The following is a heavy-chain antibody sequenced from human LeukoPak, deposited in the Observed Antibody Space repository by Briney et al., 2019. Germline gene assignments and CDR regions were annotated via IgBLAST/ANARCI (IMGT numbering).Heavy chain of an antibody. D-gene: IGHD3-22*01. J-gene: IGHJ3*02. CDR3: ARVPMDSSGYYPNDAFDI. V-gene: IGHV1-18*01. CDR1: GYTFTSYG. Sequence: GASVKVSCKASGYTFTSYGISWVRQAPGQGLEWMGWISAYTGNTNYAQNLQVRVTMPTDTSTSTAYMELRSLRSDDTAVYYCARVPMDSSGYYPNDAFDIWGQGTMVTVSS. CDR2: ISAYTGNT.